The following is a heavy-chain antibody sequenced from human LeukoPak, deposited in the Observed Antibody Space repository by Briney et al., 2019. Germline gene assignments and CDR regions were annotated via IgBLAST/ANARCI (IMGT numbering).Heavy chain of an antibody. CDR1: GFTFSQYW. D-gene: IGHD3-22*01. CDR2: IDAAGSST. V-gene: IGHV3-74*01. Sequence: RTGGSLRLSCAASGFTFSQYWIHWVRQAPGKGLVWVARIDAAGSSTSYADSVKGRFTVSRDNAKNMLHLQMNSLRDDDTAVYYCALLPPDRFDFWGQGTTVTVSS. CDR3: ALLPPDRFDF. J-gene: IGHJ6*02.